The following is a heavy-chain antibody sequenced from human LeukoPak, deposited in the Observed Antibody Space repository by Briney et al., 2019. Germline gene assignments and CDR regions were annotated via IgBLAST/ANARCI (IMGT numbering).Heavy chain of an antibody. CDR3: ARGGITIFGVVIEWFDP. CDR1: GYTFTSYA. CDR2: INTNTGNP. Sequence: ASVKVSCKASGYTFTSYAMNWVRQAPGQGLEWMGWINTNTGNPTYAQGFTGRFVFSLDTSVSTAYLQISSLKAEDTAVYYCARGGITIFGVVIEWFDPWGQGTLVTVSS. D-gene: IGHD3-3*01. V-gene: IGHV7-4-1*02. J-gene: IGHJ5*02.